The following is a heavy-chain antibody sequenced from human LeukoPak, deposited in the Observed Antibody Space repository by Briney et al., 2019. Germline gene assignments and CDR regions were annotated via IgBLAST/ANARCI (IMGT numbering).Heavy chain of an antibody. D-gene: IGHD2-15*01. Sequence: KFQGRVTITRDTSASTAYMELSSLRSEDTAVYYCATDIVVVVAATSNAEYFQHWGQGTLVTVSS. J-gene: IGHJ1*01. V-gene: IGHV1-3*01. CDR3: ATDIVVVVAATSNAEYFQH.